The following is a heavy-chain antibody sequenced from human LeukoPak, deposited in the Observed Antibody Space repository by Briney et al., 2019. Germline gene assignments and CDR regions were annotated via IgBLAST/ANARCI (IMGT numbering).Heavy chain of an antibody. J-gene: IGHJ4*02. CDR3: ARVGDGDYVIDY. CDR2: IYHSGST. Sequence: SETLSLTCAVSGYSISSGYYWGWIRQPPGQGLEWIGSIYHSGSTYYNPSLKSRVTISVDTSKNQFSLKLSSVTAADTAVYYCARVGDGDYVIDYWGQGTLVTVSS. D-gene: IGHD4-17*01. V-gene: IGHV4-38-2*01. CDR1: GYSISSGYY.